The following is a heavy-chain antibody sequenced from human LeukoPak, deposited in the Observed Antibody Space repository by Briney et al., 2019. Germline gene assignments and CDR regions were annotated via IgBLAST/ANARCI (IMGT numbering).Heavy chain of an antibody. D-gene: IGHD5-24*01. V-gene: IGHV3-48*01. J-gene: IGHJ4*02. CDR2: IGISSGNT. CDR1: GFTFSSYS. CDR3: ARDYKYAFDN. Sequence: GGSLRLSCAASGFTFSSYSMNWVRQAPGKGLGWISYIGISSGNTNYADSVKGRFTISGDKAKNSLYLQMNSLRVEDTAVYYCARDYKYAFDNWGQGTLVTVSS.